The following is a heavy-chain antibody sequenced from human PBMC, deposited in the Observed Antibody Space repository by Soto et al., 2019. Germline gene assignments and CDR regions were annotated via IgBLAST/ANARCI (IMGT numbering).Heavy chain of an antibody. Sequence: QITLKESAPTLVKPTQTLTLTCTCTGFSLSTSGVGVGWFRQPPGKALQWLALIYWDDDKRYSPSLKSRLTITKDTPKNQVVLTMTNRDPLDTATYYCVHKSYDDWFDPWGQGTLVTVSS. D-gene: IGHD3-16*01. J-gene: IGHJ5*02. CDR2: IYWDDDK. V-gene: IGHV2-5*02. CDR3: VHKSYDDWFDP. CDR1: GFSLSTSGVG.